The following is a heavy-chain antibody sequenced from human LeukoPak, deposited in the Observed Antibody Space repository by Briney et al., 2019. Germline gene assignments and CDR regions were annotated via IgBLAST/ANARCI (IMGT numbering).Heavy chain of an antibody. CDR3: AREHHCSSTSCYEFDY. J-gene: IGHJ4*02. CDR1: GGSISSGGYY. V-gene: IGHV4-30-4*08. CDR2: IYYSGST. Sequence: PSETLSLTCTVSGGSISSGGYYWSWIRQPPGKGLEWIVYIYYSGSTYYNPSLKSRVTISVDTSKNQFSLKLSSVTAADTAVYYCAREHHCSSTSCYEFDYWGQGTLVTVSS. D-gene: IGHD2-2*01.